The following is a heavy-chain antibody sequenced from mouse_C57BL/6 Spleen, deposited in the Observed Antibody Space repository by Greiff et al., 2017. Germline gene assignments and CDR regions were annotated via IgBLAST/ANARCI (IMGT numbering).Heavy chain of an antibody. J-gene: IGHJ4*01. CDR1: GFTFSSYA. D-gene: IGHD4-1*01. CDR3: TREANWDVGYAMDY. Sequence: EVKVVESGEGLVKPGGSLKLSCAASGFTFSSYAMSWVRQTPEKRLEWVAYISSGGDYIYYADTVKGRFTISRDNARNTLYLQMSSLKSEDTAMYYCTREANWDVGYAMDYWGQGTSVTVSS. V-gene: IGHV5-9-1*02. CDR2: ISSGGDYI.